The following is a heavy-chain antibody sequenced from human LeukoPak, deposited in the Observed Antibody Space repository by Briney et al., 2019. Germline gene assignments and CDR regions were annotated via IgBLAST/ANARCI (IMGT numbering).Heavy chain of an antibody. CDR2: IYYTGNT. V-gene: IGHV4-59*01. Sequence: SETLPLTCAVYGGSFSGYYWSWIRQPPGKGLEWIGYIYYTGNTNYNPSLKSRVTISVDTSKNQFSLEMTSVTAADTAVYYCAKVHDFWSGYSLDYWGQGSLVTVSS. CDR1: GGSFSGYY. D-gene: IGHD3-3*01. J-gene: IGHJ4*02. CDR3: AKVHDFWSGYSLDY.